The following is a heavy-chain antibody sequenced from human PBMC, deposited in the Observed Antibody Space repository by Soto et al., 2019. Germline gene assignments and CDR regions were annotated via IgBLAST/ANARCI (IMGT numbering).Heavy chain of an antibody. CDR3: AREGLVLAPSTVNSDHYYYAMDV. J-gene: IGHJ6*02. V-gene: IGHV3-11*01. CDR2: ISSSGSTI. Sequence: GGSLRLSCAASGFTFSDYYMSWIRQAPGKGLEWVSYISSSGSTIYYADSVKGRFTISRDNAKNSLYLQMNSLRSEDTAVYYCAREGLVLAPSTVNSDHYYYAMDVWGQGTLVTVSS. CDR1: GFTFSDYY. D-gene: IGHD3-3*02.